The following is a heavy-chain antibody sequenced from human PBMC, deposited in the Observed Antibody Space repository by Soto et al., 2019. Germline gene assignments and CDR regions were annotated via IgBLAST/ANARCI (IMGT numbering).Heavy chain of an antibody. D-gene: IGHD6-19*01. J-gene: IGHJ5*02. Sequence: QVQLVQSGAEVKKPGASVKVSCKASGYTFTSYGISWVRQAPGQGLEWMGWISAYNGNTNYAQKLQGRVTMTTDTSTSTAYMELRSLRSDATAVYYCARAGLVAGPYHQHWFDPWGQRTLVTVSS. CDR1: GYTFTSYG. CDR3: ARAGLVAGPYHQHWFDP. CDR2: ISAYNGNT. V-gene: IGHV1-18*01.